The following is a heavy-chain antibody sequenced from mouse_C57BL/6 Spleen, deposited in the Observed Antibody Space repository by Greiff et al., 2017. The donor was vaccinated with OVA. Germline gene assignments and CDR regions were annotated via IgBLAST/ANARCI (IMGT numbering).Heavy chain of an antibody. J-gene: IGHJ3*01. CDR3: ARGSSGPAWFAY. Sequence: QVQLQQPGAELVRPGSSVKLSCKASGYTFTSYWMHWVKQRPIQGLEWIVNIDPSDSETHYNQKFKDKATLTVDKSSSTAYMQLSSLTSEDSAVYYCARGSSGPAWFAYWGQGTLVTVSA. D-gene: IGHD3-2*02. V-gene: IGHV1-52*01. CDR1: GYTFTSYW. CDR2: IDPSDSET.